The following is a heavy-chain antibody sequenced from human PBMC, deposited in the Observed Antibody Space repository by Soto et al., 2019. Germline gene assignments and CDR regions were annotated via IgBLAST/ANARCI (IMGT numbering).Heavy chain of an antibody. CDR2: ILHDGNNK. CDR3: ASDDEGGTYWDLGY. CDR1: GFTFSNYI. V-gene: IGHV3-30-3*01. D-gene: IGHD3-10*01. Sequence: QVQLVESGGGVVQPGRSLRLSCAASGFTFSNYIMHWVRQAPGKGLEWVAIILHDGNNKYYADSVKGRFTISRDNSKNTLYLQMNSLRTEDPAIYYCASDDEGGTYWDLGYWGQGTLVTVSS. J-gene: IGHJ4*02.